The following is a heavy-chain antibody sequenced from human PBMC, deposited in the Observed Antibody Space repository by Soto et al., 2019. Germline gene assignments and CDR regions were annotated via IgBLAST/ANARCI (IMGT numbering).Heavy chain of an antibody. D-gene: IGHD3-22*01. V-gene: IGHV5-10-1*01. CDR3: ASFDSSGYSLYDY. J-gene: IGHJ4*02. Sequence: PGESLKISCKGSGYSFTSYWISWVRQMPGKGLEWMGRIDPSDSYTNYSPSFQGHVTISADKSISTAYLQWSSLKASDTAMYYCASFDSSGYSLYDYWGQGTLVTVSS. CDR1: GYSFTSYW. CDR2: IDPSDSYT.